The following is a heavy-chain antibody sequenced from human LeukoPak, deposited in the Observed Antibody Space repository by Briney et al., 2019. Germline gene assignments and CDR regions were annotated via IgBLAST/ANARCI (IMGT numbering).Heavy chain of an antibody. D-gene: IGHD3-10*01. CDR2: IYTSGST. V-gene: IGHV4-4*07. J-gene: IGHJ3*02. CDR1: GGSISSYY. Sequence: PSETLSLTCTVSGGSISSYYWSWIRQPAGKGLEWIGRIYTSGSTNYNPSLKSRVTMSVDTSKNQFSLKLSSVTAADTAVYYCARTPTIWFGELGDASDIWGQGTMVTVSS. CDR3: ARTPTIWFGELGDASDI.